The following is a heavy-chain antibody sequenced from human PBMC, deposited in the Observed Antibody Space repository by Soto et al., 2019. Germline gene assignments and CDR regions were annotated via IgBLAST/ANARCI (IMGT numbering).Heavy chain of an antibody. Sequence: QLQLQESGPGLVKPSETLSLTCTVSGGSISSSSYYWGWIRQPPRKGLEWIGSIYYSGSTYYNPSLKSRVTISVDTSKNQFSLKLSSVTAADTAVYYCARHDDYGGKLRVAYAFDIWGQGTMVTVSS. CDR2: IYYSGST. V-gene: IGHV4-39*01. D-gene: IGHD4-17*01. J-gene: IGHJ3*02. CDR1: GGSISSSSYY. CDR3: ARHDDYGGKLRVAYAFDI.